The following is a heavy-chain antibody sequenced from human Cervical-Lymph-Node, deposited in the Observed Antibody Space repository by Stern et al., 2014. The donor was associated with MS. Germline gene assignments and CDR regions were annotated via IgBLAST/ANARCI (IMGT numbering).Heavy chain of an antibody. V-gene: IGHV1-69*06. CDR3: ARYRGTFYFDN. Sequence: QVQLVESGAEVKRPGSSVRVACKASGGTFSTYSISWVRQAPGQGLEWMGGIIIIFGTGNYAHKFQGRVTMSADKSTSTAYLDLTSLRSEDTAMYYCARYRGTFYFDNWGQGTLVTVSS. J-gene: IGHJ4*02. CDR2: IIIIFGTG. D-gene: IGHD1-1*01. CDR1: GGTFSTYS.